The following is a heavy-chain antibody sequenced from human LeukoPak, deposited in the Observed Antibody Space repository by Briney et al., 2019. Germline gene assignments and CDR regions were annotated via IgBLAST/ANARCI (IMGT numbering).Heavy chain of an antibody. Sequence: SETLSLTCAVYGGSFSGYYWSWIRQPPGKGLEWIGEIDHSGSTNYNPSLKSRVTISVDTSKNQFSLKLSSVTAADTAVYYCARGALGINYWGQGTQVTVSS. V-gene: IGHV4-34*01. D-gene: IGHD7-27*01. CDR1: GGSFSGYY. CDR2: IDHSGST. J-gene: IGHJ4*02. CDR3: ARGALGINY.